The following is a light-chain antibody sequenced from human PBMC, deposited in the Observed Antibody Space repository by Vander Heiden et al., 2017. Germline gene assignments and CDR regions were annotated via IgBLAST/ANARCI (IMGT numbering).Light chain of an antibody. CDR2: GKN. V-gene: IGLV3-19*01. CDR3: NSRDSSGNHPHVV. Sequence: SELTQDPAVSVALGQTVRITCQGDSLRSYYASWYQQKPGQAPVLVIYGKNNRPSGIPDRFSGSSSGNTASLSITGAQAEDEADYYCNSRDSSGNHPHVVFGGGTKLTVL. CDR1: SLRSYY. J-gene: IGLJ2*01.